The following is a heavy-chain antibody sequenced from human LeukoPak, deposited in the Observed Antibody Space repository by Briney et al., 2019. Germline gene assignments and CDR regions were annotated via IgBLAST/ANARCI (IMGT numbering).Heavy chain of an antibody. Sequence: GGSLRLSCAASGFTFSSYAMHWVRQAPGKGLEYVSAISSNGGSTYYANSVKGRFTISRDNSKNTLYLQMGSLRAEDMAVYYCARVGYYYYGMDVWGQGTTVTVPS. CDR1: GFTFSSYA. CDR3: ARVGYYYYGMDV. D-gene: IGHD1-26*01. V-gene: IGHV3-64*01. J-gene: IGHJ6*02. CDR2: ISSNGGST.